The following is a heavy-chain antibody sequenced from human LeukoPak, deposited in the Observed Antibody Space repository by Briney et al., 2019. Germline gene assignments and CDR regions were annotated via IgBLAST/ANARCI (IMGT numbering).Heavy chain of an antibody. J-gene: IGHJ5*02. CDR3: SCSSTPRGWFDP. CDR1: GFTFSSYA. Sequence: GGSLRLSCAASGFTFSSYAMHWVRQAPGKGLEWVAVISYDGSNKYYADSVKGRFTISRDNSKNTLYLQMNSLRAEDTAVYYCSCSSTPRGWFDPWGQGTLVTVSS. CDR2: ISYDGSNK. V-gene: IGHV3-30-3*01. D-gene: IGHD2-2*01.